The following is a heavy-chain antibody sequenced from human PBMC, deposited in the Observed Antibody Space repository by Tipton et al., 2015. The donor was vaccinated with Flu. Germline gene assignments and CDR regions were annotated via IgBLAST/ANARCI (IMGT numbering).Heavy chain of an antibody. Sequence: LRLSCTVSGGSISSYYWSWIRQPPGKGLEWIGYIYYSGSTNYNPSLKSRVTISVDTSKNQFSLKLSSVTAADTAVYYCATGYSGYGQFDYWGQGTLVTVSS. D-gene: IGHD5-12*01. V-gene: IGHV4-59*01. CDR1: GGSISSYY. J-gene: IGHJ4*02. CDR2: IYYSGST. CDR3: ATGYSGYGQFDY.